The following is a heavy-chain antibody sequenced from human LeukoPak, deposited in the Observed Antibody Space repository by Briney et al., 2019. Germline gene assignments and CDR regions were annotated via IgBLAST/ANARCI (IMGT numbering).Heavy chain of an antibody. CDR1: GFTVSSSY. J-gene: IGHJ4*02. CDR2: INQDGSDQ. Sequence: PGGSLRLSCAASGFTVSSSYMNWVRQAPGKGLEGVANINQDGSDQYSVDSVKGRFTISRDNANSSLYLQMEGLRDEYRTVYYCARVRCGGGACFSYFDYWGQGTLVTVSS. V-gene: IGHV3-7*04. CDR3: ARVRCGGGACFSYFDY. D-gene: IGHD2-21*02.